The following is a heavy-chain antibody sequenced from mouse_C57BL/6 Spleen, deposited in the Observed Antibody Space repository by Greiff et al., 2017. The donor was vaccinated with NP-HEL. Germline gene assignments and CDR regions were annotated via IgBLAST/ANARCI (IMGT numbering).Heavy chain of an antibody. CDR3: ARHESYYGNYGYAMDY. D-gene: IGHD2-1*01. J-gene: IGHJ4*01. V-gene: IGHV1-62-2*01. Sequence: QVQLKESGAELVKPGASVKLSCKASGYTFTEYTIHWVKQRSGQGLEWIGWFYPGSGSIKYNEKFKDKATLTADKSSSTVYMELSRLTSEDSAVYFCARHESYYGNYGYAMDYWGQGTSVTVSS. CDR2: FYPGSGSI. CDR1: GYTFTEYT.